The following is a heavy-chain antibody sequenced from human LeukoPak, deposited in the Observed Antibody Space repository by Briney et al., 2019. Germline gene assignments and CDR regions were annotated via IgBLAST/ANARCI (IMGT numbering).Heavy chain of an antibody. CDR1: GLTFSSYA. Sequence: PGGSLRLSCAASGLTFSSYAMSWVRQAPGKGLEWVSVISGRGGSAYYADSVKGRFTISRDNSKNTLYLQMNSLRAEDTAVYYCATGWFGELLFDYWGQGTLVTVSS. D-gene: IGHD3-10*01. CDR3: ATGWFGELLFDY. J-gene: IGHJ4*02. V-gene: IGHV3-23*01. CDR2: ISGRGGSA.